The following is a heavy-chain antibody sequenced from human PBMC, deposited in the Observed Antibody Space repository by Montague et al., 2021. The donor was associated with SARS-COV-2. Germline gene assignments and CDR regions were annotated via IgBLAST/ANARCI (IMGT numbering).Heavy chain of an antibody. D-gene: IGHD3-10*01. J-gene: IGHJ6*02. CDR3: AREAWFGDKTSASEYYGMDV. V-gene: IGHV4-4*07. CDR2: IYTSGST. CDR1: GGSISSYY. Sequence: SETLSLTCTVSGGSISSYYWSWIRQPAGKGLEWIGRIYTSGSTNXSPSLKSRVTMSVDTSKNQFSLRLSSVTAADTAVYYCAREAWFGDKTSASEYYGMDVWGQGTTVTVSS.